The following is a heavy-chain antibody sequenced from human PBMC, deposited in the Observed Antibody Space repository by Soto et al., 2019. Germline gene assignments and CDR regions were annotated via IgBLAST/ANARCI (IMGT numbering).Heavy chain of an antibody. CDR2: INSDGSHT. V-gene: IGHV3-74*01. CDR1: GLSFNIYW. J-gene: IGHJ6*02. CDR3: AGGMAGLDV. Sequence: DVQLVKSGRGVVQPGGSLRLSCAASGLSFNIYWMHWVRQVPGKGLVWLARINSDGSHTIYVDSVKGRFTISRDNAKNTVFLQMDSLRDEDTGVYYCAGGMAGLDVWGQGTTVTVSS.